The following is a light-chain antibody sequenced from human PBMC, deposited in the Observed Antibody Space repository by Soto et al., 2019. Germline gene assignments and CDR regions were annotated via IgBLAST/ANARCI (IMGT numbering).Light chain of an antibody. CDR1: SSDVGGYNY. V-gene: IGLV2-14*01. CDR2: EVS. Sequence: QSALTQPASVSGSPGQSITISCTGTSSDVGGYNYVSWYQQHPGKAPKLMIYEVSNRPSGGSNRFSGSKSGNTAALTISGLQAEDEADYYCSSYTSSSTIWVFGAGTKVTVL. J-gene: IGLJ3*02. CDR3: SSYTSSSTIWV.